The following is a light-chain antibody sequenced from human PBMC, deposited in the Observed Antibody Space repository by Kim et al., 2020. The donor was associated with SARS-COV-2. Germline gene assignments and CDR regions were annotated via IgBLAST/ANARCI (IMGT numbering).Light chain of an antibody. CDR2: GAS. Sequence: EIVLTQSPGTLSLSPGERATLSCRASQTVSINYLAWYQHKPGQAPRLLIYGASSRATGIPDRFSGSGSGTDFTLTISRLEPEDCAVYYCQQYGSSPRTFGQGTKVEIK. J-gene: IGKJ1*01. V-gene: IGKV3-20*01. CDR3: QQYGSSPRT. CDR1: QTVSINY.